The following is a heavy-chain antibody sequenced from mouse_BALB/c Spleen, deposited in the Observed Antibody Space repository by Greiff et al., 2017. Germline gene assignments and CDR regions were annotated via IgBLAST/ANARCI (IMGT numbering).Heavy chain of an antibody. J-gene: IGHJ4*01. V-gene: IGHV1-5*01. CDR1: GYSFTSYW. Sequence: EVKLVESGTVLARPGASVKMSCKASGYSFTSYWMHWVKQRPGQGLEWIGAIYPGNSDTSYNQKFKGKAKLTAVTSASTAYMELSSLTNEDSAVYYCTRGSLMITTAVDYWGQGTSVTVSS. CDR3: TRGSLMITTAVDY. CDR2: IYPGNSDT. D-gene: IGHD2-4*01.